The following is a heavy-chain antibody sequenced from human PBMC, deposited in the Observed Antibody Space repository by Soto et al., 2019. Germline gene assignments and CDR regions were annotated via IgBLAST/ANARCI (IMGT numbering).Heavy chain of an antibody. CDR1: GFTFSNYA. D-gene: IGHD2-21*01. CDR2: SGGGGDDT. CDR3: AKDRMNHNYVIEPFDI. V-gene: IGHV3-23*01. J-gene: IGHJ3*02. Sequence: VQLLESGGGLVQPGGSLRLSCEASGFTFSNYAMSWVRQAPGKGLEWDSGSGGGGDDTYYADSVKGRFIISRDNSESTLALQMNGLRAEDTAVYYWAKDRMNHNYVIEPFDIWVQGTMGTVYS.